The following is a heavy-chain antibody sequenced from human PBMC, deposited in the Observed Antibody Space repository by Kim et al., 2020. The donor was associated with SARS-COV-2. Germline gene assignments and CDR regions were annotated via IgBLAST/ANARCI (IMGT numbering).Heavy chain of an antibody. Sequence: ASVKVSCKASGYTFTSYYMHWVRQAPGQGLEWMGIINPSGGSTSYAQKFQGRVTMTRDTSTSTVYMELSSLRSEDTAVYYCARWFPVTTLGSYRAFDIWGQGTMVTVSS. V-gene: IGHV1-46*01. CDR1: GYTFTSYY. CDR3: ARWFPVTTLGSYRAFDI. CDR2: INPSGGST. D-gene: IGHD3-10*01. J-gene: IGHJ3*02.